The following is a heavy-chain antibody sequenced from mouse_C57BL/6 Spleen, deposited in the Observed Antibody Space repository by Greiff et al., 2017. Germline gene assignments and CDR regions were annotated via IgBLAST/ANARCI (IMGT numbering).Heavy chain of an antibody. V-gene: IGHV1-26*01. CDR3: ARTPYDYDEGGFAY. CDR1: GYTFTDYY. J-gene: IGHJ3*01. D-gene: IGHD2-4*01. CDR2: INPNNGGT. Sequence: EVQLQQSGPELVKPGASVKISCKASGYTFTDYYMNWVKQSHGKSLEWIGDINPNNGGTSYNQKFKGKATLTVDKSSSTAYMELRSLTSEDSAVYYCARTPYDYDEGGFAYWGQGTLVTVSA.